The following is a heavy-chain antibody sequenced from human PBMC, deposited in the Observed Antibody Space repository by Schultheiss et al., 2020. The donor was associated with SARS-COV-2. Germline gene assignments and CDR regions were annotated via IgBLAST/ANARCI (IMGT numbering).Heavy chain of an antibody. D-gene: IGHD3-22*01. CDR2: IRSKANSYAT. Sequence: GGSLRLSCAASGFTFSGSAMHWVRQASGKGLEWVGRIRSKANSYATAYAASVKGRFTISRDDSKNTAYLQMNSLKTEDTAVYYCFYYDSSGYKPLEYWGQGTLVTVSS. V-gene: IGHV3-73*01. J-gene: IGHJ4*02. CDR3: FYYDSSGYKPLEY. CDR1: GFTFSGSA.